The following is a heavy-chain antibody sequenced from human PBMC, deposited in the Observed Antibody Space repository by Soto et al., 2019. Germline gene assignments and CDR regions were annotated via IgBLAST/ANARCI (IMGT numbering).Heavy chain of an antibody. D-gene: IGHD1-26*01. Sequence: KSSETLSLTCTVSGGSISSYHWSWIRQSPGKGLEWIGYVFYTGSTKYNPALKRRVTISVDTSKNQFSLKLSSVSAADTGLYYCARSYSGTFYGYDTCGQGILVTVSS. CDR3: ARSYSGTFYGYDT. CDR1: GGSISSYH. J-gene: IGHJ5*02. CDR2: VFYTGST. V-gene: IGHV4-59*01.